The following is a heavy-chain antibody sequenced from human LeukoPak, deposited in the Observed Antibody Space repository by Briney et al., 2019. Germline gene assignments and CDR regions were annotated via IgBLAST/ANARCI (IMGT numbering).Heavy chain of an antibody. CDR1: GGTFSSYA. Sequence: SVKVSCKASGGTFSSYAISWVRQAPGQGLEWMGRIIPIFGIANYAQKFQGRVTITADKSTSTAYMELSSPRSEDTAVYYCARGTGGAYYFDYWGQGTLVTVSS. J-gene: IGHJ4*02. D-gene: IGHD3-16*01. V-gene: IGHV1-69*04. CDR2: IIPIFGIA. CDR3: ARGTGGAYYFDY.